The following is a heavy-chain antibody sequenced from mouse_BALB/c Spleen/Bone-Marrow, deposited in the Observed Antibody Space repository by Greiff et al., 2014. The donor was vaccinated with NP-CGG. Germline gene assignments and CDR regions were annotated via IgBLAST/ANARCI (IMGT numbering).Heavy chain of an antibody. CDR3: ANWAY. Sequence: EVQRVESGGGLVKPGGSLKLSCAASGFTFSDYYMYWVRQTPEKRLEWVATISDGGSYTYYPDSVKGRFTISRDNAKNSLYLQMSSLKSEDTAMYYCANWAYWGQGTLVTVSA. CDR1: GFTFSDYY. CDR2: ISDGGSYT. J-gene: IGHJ3*01. V-gene: IGHV5-4*02. D-gene: IGHD4-1*01.